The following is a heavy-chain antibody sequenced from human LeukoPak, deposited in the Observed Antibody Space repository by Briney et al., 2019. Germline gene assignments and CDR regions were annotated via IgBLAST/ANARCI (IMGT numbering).Heavy chain of an antibody. CDR2: IWYDGSNK. J-gene: IGHJ6*02. D-gene: IGHD6-25*01. Sequence: GGSLRLSCAASGFTVSSNYMSWVRQAPGKGLEWVAVIWYDGSNKYYADSVKGRFTISRDNSKNTLYLQMNSLRAEDTAVYYCARDGGGLAAVYYYYGMDVWGQGTTVTVSS. CDR1: GFTVSSNY. CDR3: ARDGGGLAAVYYYYGMDV. V-gene: IGHV3-33*08.